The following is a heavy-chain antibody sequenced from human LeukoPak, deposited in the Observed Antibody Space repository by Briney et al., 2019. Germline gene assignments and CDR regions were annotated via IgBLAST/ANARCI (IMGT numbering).Heavy chain of an antibody. CDR3: ANVVRFGY. CDR1: GFTVSNNY. V-gene: IGHV3-23*05. Sequence: GGSLRLSCAASGFTVSNNYMSWVRQAPGKGLEWVSAIKTSGDSTYYVDSVKGRFTISRDNSKNTLYLQMNSLRAEDTAVYYCANVVRFGYWGQGTLVTVSS. J-gene: IGHJ4*02. D-gene: IGHD4-17*01. CDR2: IKTSGDST.